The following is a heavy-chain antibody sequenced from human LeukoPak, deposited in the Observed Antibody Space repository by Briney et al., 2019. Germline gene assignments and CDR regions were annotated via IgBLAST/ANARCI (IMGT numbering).Heavy chain of an antibody. CDR1: GFIVSSKY. D-gene: IGHD3-10*01. J-gene: IGHJ5*02. CDR3: ARALSTLMVRGVMDP. Sequence: PGGSLRLSCAASGFIVSSKYMSWVRQPPGKGLEWFGQIYHSGSTNYNPSLKSRVTISVDKSKNQFSLKLSSVTAADTAVYYCARALSTLMVRGVMDPLGQGTLVTVSS. V-gene: IGHV4-4*02. CDR2: IYHSGST.